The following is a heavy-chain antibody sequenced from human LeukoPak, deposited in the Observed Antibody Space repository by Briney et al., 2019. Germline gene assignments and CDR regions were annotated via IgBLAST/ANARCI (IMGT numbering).Heavy chain of an antibody. D-gene: IGHD3-22*01. J-gene: IGHJ4*02. V-gene: IGHV1-58*01. CDR3: AADVDYYDSSGYYSPWYTPER. CDR2: IVVGSGNT. Sequence: SVKVSCKASGFTFTSSAVPWVRQARGQRLEWIGWIVVGSGNTNYAQKFQERVTITRDMSTSTAYMELSSLRSEDTAVYYCAADVDYYDSSGYYSPWYTPERWGQGTLVTVSS. CDR1: GFTFTSSA.